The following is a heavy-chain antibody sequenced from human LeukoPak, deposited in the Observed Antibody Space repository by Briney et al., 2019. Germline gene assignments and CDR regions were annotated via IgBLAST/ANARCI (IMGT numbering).Heavy chain of an antibody. CDR1: GGSISSHY. V-gene: IGHV4-59*11. Sequence: SETLSLTCTVSGGSISSHYWSWIRQPPGEGLEWIGYIYYSGSTNYNPSLKSRVTISVDTSKNQFSLKLSSVTAADTAVYYCARADIVATITGYYYYMDVWGKGTTVTVSS. CDR2: IYYSGST. CDR3: ARADIVATITGYYYYMDV. D-gene: IGHD5-12*01. J-gene: IGHJ6*03.